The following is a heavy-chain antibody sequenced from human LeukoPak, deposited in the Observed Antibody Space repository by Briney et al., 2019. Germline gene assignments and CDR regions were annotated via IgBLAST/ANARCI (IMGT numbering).Heavy chain of an antibody. CDR2: ISYDGNYK. J-gene: IGHJ4*02. CDR3: AREGRYYGSGSYYRGDFDY. Sequence: GGSLRLSCAVSGFSFSAYAMHWVRQAPGKGLGWVAVISYDGNYKYYADSVKGRFTISRDNSKNTLYLQMNSLRAEDTAVYYCAREGRYYGSGSYYRGDFDYWGQGTLVTVSS. V-gene: IGHV3-30*04. D-gene: IGHD3-10*01. CDR1: GFSFSAYA.